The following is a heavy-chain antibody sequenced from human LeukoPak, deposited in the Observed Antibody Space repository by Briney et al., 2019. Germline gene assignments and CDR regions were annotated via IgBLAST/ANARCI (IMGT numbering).Heavy chain of an antibody. CDR1: GYTFTGYY. CDR2: INPNSGGT. Sequence: ASVKASCKASGYTFTGYYMHWVRQAPGQGLEWMGWINPNSGGTNYAQKFQGRVTMTRDTSISTAYMELSRLRSDDTAVYYCARSGSYGLWGDWFDPWGQGTLVTVSP. J-gene: IGHJ5*02. D-gene: IGHD1-26*01. CDR3: ARSGSYGLWGDWFDP. V-gene: IGHV1-2*02.